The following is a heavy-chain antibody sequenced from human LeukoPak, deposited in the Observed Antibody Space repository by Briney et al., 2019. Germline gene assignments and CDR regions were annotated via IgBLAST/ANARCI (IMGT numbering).Heavy chain of an antibody. CDR3: AREGEGNWGSSLDY. Sequence: SQTLSLICAISGDSVSSNSAAWNWTRQSPSRGLEWLGRTYYRSKWYNDYAVSVKSRITINPDTSKNQFSLQLNSVTPEDTAVYYCAREGEGNWGSSLDYWGQGTLVTVSS. J-gene: IGHJ4*02. V-gene: IGHV6-1*01. CDR1: GDSVSSNSAA. CDR2: TYYRSKWYN. D-gene: IGHD7-27*01.